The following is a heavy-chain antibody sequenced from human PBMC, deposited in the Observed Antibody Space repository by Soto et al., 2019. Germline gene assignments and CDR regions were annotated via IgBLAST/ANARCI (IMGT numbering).Heavy chain of an antibody. V-gene: IGHV3-21*01. J-gene: IGHJ4*02. CDR3: ARDRDSSAYGYFEY. Sequence: EVQLVESGGGLVKPGGSLRLSCAASGFTFSSYSMNWVRQAPGKGLEWVSSISSSNSYIYYADSVKGRFTISRDNAKNSLYLQMNSLRAVDRAVFYCARDRDSSAYGYFEYWGQGTLFTLSS. CDR1: GFTFSSYS. CDR2: ISSSNSYI. D-gene: IGHD3-22*01.